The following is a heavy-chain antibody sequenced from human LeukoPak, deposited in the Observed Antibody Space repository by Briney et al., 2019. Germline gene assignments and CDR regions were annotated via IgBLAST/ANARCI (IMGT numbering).Heavy chain of an antibody. CDR1: GFTFSNYH. V-gene: IGHV3-21*06. J-gene: IGHJ6*03. CDR3: VRAFGGYDSQRFYYNMDV. D-gene: IGHD5-12*01. CDR2: IHGSASYN. Sequence: GGSLRLSCATSGFTFSNYHLNWVRQAPGKGLEWVSCIHGSASYNYYADSVKGRFTVSRDSAKNSLYPEMSSLRVEDTAVYYCVRAFGGYDSQRFYYNMDVWGKGTTVTVS.